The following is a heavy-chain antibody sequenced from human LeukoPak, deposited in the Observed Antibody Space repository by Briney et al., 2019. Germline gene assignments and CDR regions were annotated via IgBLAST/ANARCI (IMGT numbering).Heavy chain of an antibody. CDR2: IYHSGST. V-gene: IGHV4-30-2*02. D-gene: IGHD6-19*01. CDR3: ARILEYSSTPYYWYYMDV. CDR1: GGSISSGGYS. J-gene: IGHJ6*03. Sequence: SETLSLTCAVSGGSISSGGYSWSWIRQPPGKGLEWIGYIYHSGSTYYNPSLKSRVTISVDRSKNQFSLRLSSVTAADTAVYYCARILEYSSTPYYWYYMDVWGKGTTVTVSS.